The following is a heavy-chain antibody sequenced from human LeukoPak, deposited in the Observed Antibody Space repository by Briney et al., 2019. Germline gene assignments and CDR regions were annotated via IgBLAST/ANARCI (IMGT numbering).Heavy chain of an antibody. V-gene: IGHV4-39*07. Sequence: SETLSLTCTVSGGSISTSSYYWSWIRQPPGKGLEWIGEINHSGSTNYNPSLKSRVTISVDTSKNQFSLKLSSVTAADTAVYYCARYYYDSSGYYYGYFDYWGQGTLVTVSS. CDR2: INHSGST. CDR3: ARYYYDSSGYYYGYFDY. CDR1: GGSISTSSYY. D-gene: IGHD3-22*01. J-gene: IGHJ4*02.